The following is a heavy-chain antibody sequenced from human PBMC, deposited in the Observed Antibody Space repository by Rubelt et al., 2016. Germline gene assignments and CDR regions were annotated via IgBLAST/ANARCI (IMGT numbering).Heavy chain of an antibody. CDR3: ARGGLGQQLRRSNYGMDV. CDR2: INHSGST. Sequence: QVQLQQWGARLLKPSETLSLTCAVYGGAFSGYDWSWIRQPPGKGLEWIGEINHSGSTTYNPSPKSGVNTSVDQSKNQFSRKWSSGTAAETAGDYCARGGLGQQLRRSNYGMDVWGQGTTVTVSS. D-gene: IGHD6-13*01. CDR1: GGAFSGYD. J-gene: IGHJ6*02. V-gene: IGHV4-34*01.